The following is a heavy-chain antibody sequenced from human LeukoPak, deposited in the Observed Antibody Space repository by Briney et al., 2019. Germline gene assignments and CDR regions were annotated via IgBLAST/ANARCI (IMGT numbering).Heavy chain of an antibody. CDR1: GYSFTGYY. Sequence: ASVKVSCKASGYSFTGYYMHWVRQAPGQGLEWMGWINPHSGDTGYAQKFQGRVTMTRDMSITTTYMELTRLRSDDTAFYYCARRVLLWFGEPNWFDPWGQGTLVTVSS. CDR3: ARRVLLWFGEPNWFDP. CDR2: INPHSGDT. V-gene: IGHV1-2*02. D-gene: IGHD3-10*01. J-gene: IGHJ5*02.